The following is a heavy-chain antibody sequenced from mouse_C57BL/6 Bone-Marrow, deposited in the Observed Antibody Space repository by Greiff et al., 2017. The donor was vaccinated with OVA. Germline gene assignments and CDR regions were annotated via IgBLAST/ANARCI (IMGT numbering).Heavy chain of an antibody. CDR2: INPRSGYT. Sequence: VKLMESGAELAKPGASVKLSCKASGYTFTSYWMHWVKQRPGQGLEWIGYINPRSGYTKYNQKFKDKATLTADKSSSTAYMQLSSLTYEDSSVYYCAWRYYADYWGQGTTLTVSS. D-gene: IGHD1-1*02. CDR3: AWRYYADY. CDR1: GYTFTSYW. V-gene: IGHV1-7*01. J-gene: IGHJ2*01.